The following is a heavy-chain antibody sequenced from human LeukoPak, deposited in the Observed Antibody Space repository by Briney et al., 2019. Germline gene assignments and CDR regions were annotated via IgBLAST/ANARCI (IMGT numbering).Heavy chain of an antibody. D-gene: IGHD2-2*02. CDR2: IIPIFGTA. J-gene: IGHJ6*03. CDR1: GGTFSSYA. CDR3: ARSSEYCSSTSCYIRGYYYYMDV. V-gene: IGHV1-69*05. Sequence: ASVKVSCKASGGTFSSYAISWVRQAPGQGLGWMGGIIPIFGTADYAQKFQGRVTITTDESTSTAYMELSSLRSEDTAVYYCARSSEYCSSTSCYIRGYYYYMDVWGKGTTVTVSS.